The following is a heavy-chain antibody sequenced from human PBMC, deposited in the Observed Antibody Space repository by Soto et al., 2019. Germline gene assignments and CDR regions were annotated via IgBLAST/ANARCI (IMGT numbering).Heavy chain of an antibody. J-gene: IGHJ4*02. D-gene: IGHD3-22*01. V-gene: IGHV1-69*12. CDR3: ARVPQRWSSGYYYEDY. CDR2: IIPIFGTA. Sequence: QVQLVQSGAAVKKPGSSVKVSCTASGGTFSSYAISWVRQAPGQGLEWMGGIIPIFGTANYAQKFQGRFTITADESTSTAYMELSSLRSEDTAVYYCARVPQRWSSGYYYEDYWGQGTLVTVSS. CDR1: GGTFSSYA.